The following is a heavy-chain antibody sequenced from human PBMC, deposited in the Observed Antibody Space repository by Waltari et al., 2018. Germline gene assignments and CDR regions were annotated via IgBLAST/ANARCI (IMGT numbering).Heavy chain of an antibody. Sequence: QVQLVQSGAEVKKPGASVKVSCKASGYTFTGYYMHWVRQAPGQGLEWMGWINPNSGGTNYAQKFQGRVTMTRDTSINTAYMELSRLRSDDTAVYYCARRRMVRGVKGNWFDPWGQGTLVTVSS. D-gene: IGHD3-10*01. V-gene: IGHV1-2*02. CDR2: INPNSGGT. CDR3: ARRRMVRGVKGNWFDP. J-gene: IGHJ5*02. CDR1: GYTFTGYY.